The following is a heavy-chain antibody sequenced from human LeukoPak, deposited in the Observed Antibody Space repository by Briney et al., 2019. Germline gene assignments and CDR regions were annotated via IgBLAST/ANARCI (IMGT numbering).Heavy chain of an antibody. CDR1: GYAFTSYD. V-gene: IGHV1-8*01. J-gene: IGHJ5*02. CDR2: MNPNSGNT. CDR3: ARAFCDYVWGSYLP. Sequence: GASVKVSCKASGYAFTSYDINWVRQATGQGLEWMGWMNPNSGNTGYAQKFQGRVTMTRNTSISTAYMELSSLRSEDTAVYYCARAFCDYVWGSYLPWGQGTLVTVSS. D-gene: IGHD3-16*02.